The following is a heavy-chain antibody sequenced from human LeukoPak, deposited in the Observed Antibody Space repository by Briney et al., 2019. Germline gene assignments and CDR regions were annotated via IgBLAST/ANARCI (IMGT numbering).Heavy chain of an antibody. CDR2: ISSSGSTI. V-gene: IGHV3-48*03. D-gene: IGHD2-2*01. CDR3: ARARGVGSTSCYVRSCYYYYMDV. CDR1: GFTFSSYE. J-gene: IGHJ6*03. Sequence: GGSLRLSCAASGFTFSSYEMNWVRQAPGKGLEWVSYISSSGSTIYYADSVKGRFTISRDNAKNSLYLQMNSLRAEDTAVYYCARARGVGSTSCYVRSCYYYYMDVWGKGTTVTVSS.